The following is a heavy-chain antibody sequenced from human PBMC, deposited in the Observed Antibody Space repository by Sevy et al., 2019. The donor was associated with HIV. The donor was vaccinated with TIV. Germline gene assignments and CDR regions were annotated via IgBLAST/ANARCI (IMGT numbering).Heavy chain of an antibody. J-gene: IGHJ6*02. D-gene: IGHD2-8*01. Sequence: GGSPRLSCTASGFTFTYAWMSWVRQAPGKGLEWVGRIKARADGGTADYAAPVKGRFTISRDDSKNTLYLQMNSLKIEDTAVYYCSTDPIIVLLVTDGMDVWGQGTTVTVSS. CDR2: IKARADGGTA. CDR3: STDPIIVLLVTDGMDV. CDR1: GFTFTYAW. V-gene: IGHV3-15*01.